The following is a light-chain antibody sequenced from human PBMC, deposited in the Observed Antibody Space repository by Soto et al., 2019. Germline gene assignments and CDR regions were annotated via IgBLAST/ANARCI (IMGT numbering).Light chain of an antibody. V-gene: IGLV2-23*01. CDR2: EGS. CDR1: GSDVGGYNL. CDR3: CSFAGSSTFYV. Sequence: QSALTQPASVSGSPGQSITISCTGTGSDVGGYNLVSWYQQHPGKAPKLLIFEGSRRPSGVSNRFSGSKSGHTASLTISGLQAEDEADYYCCSFAGSSTFYVLGSGTKVTVL. J-gene: IGLJ1*01.